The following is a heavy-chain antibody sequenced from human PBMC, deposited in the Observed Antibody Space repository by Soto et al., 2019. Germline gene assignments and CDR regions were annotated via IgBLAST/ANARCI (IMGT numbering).Heavy chain of an antibody. V-gene: IGHV3-30*18. D-gene: IGHD1-26*01. CDR2: ISYDGSNK. CDR3: AKDPMLPPVGAYFFDY. Sequence: QVQLVESGGGVVQPGRSLRLSCAASGFTFSSYGMHWVRQAPGKGLEWVAVISYDGSNKYYADSVKGRFTISRDNYKNTLYLQMNSLRAEDTAVYYCAKDPMLPPVGAYFFDYWGQGTLVTVSS. CDR1: GFTFSSYG. J-gene: IGHJ4*02.